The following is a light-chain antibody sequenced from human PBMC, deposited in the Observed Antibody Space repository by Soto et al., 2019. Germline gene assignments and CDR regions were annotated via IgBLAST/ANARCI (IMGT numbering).Light chain of an antibody. V-gene: IGLV2-14*01. CDR3: SSYTSSSTV. CDR1: SSDVGGYNY. Sequence: QSALTQPASVSGSPGQSITISCTGTSSDVGGYNYVSWYQQHPGKAPKLMIYDVSNRPSGVSNRFSGSKSGNTASLTISVLQAEDVADYFCSSYTSSSTVFGTGTKLIVL. J-gene: IGLJ1*01. CDR2: DVS.